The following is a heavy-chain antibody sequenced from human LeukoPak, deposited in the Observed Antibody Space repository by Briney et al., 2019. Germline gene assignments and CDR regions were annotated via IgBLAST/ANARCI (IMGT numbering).Heavy chain of an antibody. CDR3: ARLWSGYSYFDY. D-gene: IGHD3-3*01. Sequence: SETLSLTCAVYGGSFSGYYWSWIRQPPGKGLEWIGEINHSGSTNYNPSLKSRVTISVDTSKNQFSLKLSSVTAADTAVYYCARLWSGYSYFDYWGQGTLVTVSS. V-gene: IGHV4-34*01. J-gene: IGHJ4*02. CDR2: INHSGST. CDR1: GGSFSGYY.